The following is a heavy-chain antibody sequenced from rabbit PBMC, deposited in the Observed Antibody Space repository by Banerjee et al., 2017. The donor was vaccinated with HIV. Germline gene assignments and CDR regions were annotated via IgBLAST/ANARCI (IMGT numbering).Heavy chain of an antibody. CDR1: GFDFSSYG. CDR3: AREESDGGGHLKL. V-gene: IGHV1S47*01. D-gene: IGHD2-1*01. CDR2: IDPVFGST. Sequence: QEQLVESGGGLVQPGGSLKLSCKASGFDFSSYGVSWVRQAPGKGLEWIGYIDPVFGSTYYASWVNGRFTISSHNAQNTLYLQLNSLTAADTATYFCAREESDGGGHLKLWGPGTLVTVS. J-gene: IGHJ6*01.